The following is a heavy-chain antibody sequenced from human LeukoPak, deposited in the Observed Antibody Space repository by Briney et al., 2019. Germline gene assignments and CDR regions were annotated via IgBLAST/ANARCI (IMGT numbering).Heavy chain of an antibody. V-gene: IGHV1-69*05. J-gene: IGHJ4*02. Sequence: GASVKVSCKASGGTFSSYAIIWVRQAPGQGLEWMGGIIPIFGTANYAQKFQGRVTITTDESTSTAYMELSSLRSEDTAVYYCARGGATDSSFDYWGQGTLVTVSS. CDR3: ARGGATDSSFDY. D-gene: IGHD1-26*01. CDR2: IIPIFGTA. CDR1: GGTFSSYA.